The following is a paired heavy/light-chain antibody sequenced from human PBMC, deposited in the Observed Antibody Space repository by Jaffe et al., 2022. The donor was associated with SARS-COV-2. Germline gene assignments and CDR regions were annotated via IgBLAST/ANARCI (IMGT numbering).Heavy chain of an antibody. CDR2: FIGGDRTT. Sequence: EVQLLESGGGLVQPGGSLRLSCEASGFTFSTYGVSWVRQAPGKGLEWVSSFIGGDRTTHYIDSVKGRFTISRDNSKNTMYLQMNSLRVEDTAVYYCAKLSGPPTAATGGDYWGQGTLVTVSS. CDR3: AKLSGPPTAATGGDY. V-gene: IGHV3-23*01. D-gene: IGHD6-13*01. CDR1: GFTFSTYG. J-gene: IGHJ4*02.
Light chain of an antibody. CDR3: SSYTSTRTWV. Sequence: QSALTQPPSVSGSPGQSVTIACTGTRSDVGSYNRVSWHQQSPGTAPKLMIYEVTNRPSGVPDRFSGSKSGNTASLTISGLQAEDEADYYCSSYTSTRTWVFGGGTKLTVL. V-gene: IGLV2-18*02. CDR1: RSDVGSYNR. CDR2: EVT. J-gene: IGLJ3*02.